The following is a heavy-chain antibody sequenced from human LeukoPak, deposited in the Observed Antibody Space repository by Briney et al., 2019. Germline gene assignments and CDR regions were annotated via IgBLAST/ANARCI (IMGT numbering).Heavy chain of an antibody. J-gene: IGHJ4*02. CDR1: GDTVSNKRSA. Sequence: SQTLSLTCAISGDTVSNKRSAWNWIRQSPSRGLDCLGTTYYRSKLYNDYAVSVKSRITINTDTSKNQFSLQLNSVSPEDTAVYYCARVNSWTEEPDTGFDYWGQGILVTVSS. CDR3: ARVNSWTEEPDTGFDY. V-gene: IGHV6-1*01. CDR2: TYYRSKLYN. D-gene: IGHD1-14*01.